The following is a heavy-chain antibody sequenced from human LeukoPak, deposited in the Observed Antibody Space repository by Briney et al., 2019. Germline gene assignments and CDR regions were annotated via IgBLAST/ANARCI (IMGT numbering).Heavy chain of an antibody. V-gene: IGHV3-53*01. Sequence: VGSLRLSCAASEFTVTYNYMTWVRQAPGKGLEWVSLLYSHGATNYADSVKGRFTISRDDSKNTVYLQMNSLRAEDTAVYYCARWTNYHAFDIWGQGTMVTVSS. CDR1: EFTVTYNY. J-gene: IGHJ3*02. CDR3: ARWTNYHAFDI. CDR2: LYSHGAT. D-gene: IGHD1-7*01.